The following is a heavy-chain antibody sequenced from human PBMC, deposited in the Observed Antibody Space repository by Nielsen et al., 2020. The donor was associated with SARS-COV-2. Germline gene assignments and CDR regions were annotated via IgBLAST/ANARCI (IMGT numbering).Heavy chain of an antibody. V-gene: IGHV3-71*01. J-gene: IGHJ4*02. Sequence: GGSLRLSCTASAFPFSDYYLSWVRQAPGKGLEWLGFVRSPTYGATSEYAASVRDRFTISRDESTRIAYLQMNSLRADDTAVYYCVGRRTPRGVYSFGYWGQGTLVTVSS. D-gene: IGHD3-10*01. CDR1: AFPFSDYY. CDR3: VGRRTPRGVYSFGY. CDR2: VRSPTYGATS.